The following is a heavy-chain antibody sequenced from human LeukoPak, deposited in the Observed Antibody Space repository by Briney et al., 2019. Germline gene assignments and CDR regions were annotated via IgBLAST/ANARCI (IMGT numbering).Heavy chain of an antibody. V-gene: IGHV4-30-4*08. D-gene: IGHD3-22*01. J-gene: IGHJ5*02. Sequence: PSETLSLTCTVSGGSISSADYYWSRIRQPPGKGLEWIGHIYYSGSTYYNPSLKSRVYISVDTSKNQFSLKLSSVTAADTAVYHCARVKSYYDSSGYSGEDRWFDPWGQGTLVTVSS. CDR2: IYYSGST. CDR3: ARVKSYYDSSGYSGEDRWFDP. CDR1: GGSISSADYY.